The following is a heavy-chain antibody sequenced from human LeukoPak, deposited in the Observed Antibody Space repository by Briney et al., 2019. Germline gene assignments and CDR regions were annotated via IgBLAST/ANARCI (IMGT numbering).Heavy chain of an antibody. Sequence: GGSLRLSCAASGFTFTAYWMSWVRQAPGKGLEWVANIQQDGSEKYYVDSVKGRFTISRDNAKNSLYLQMNSLRAEDTAVYYCARDKIVGATHFDYWGQGTLVTVSS. D-gene: IGHD1-26*01. CDR1: GFTFTAYW. J-gene: IGHJ4*02. CDR2: IQQDGSEK. V-gene: IGHV3-7*01. CDR3: ARDKIVGATHFDY.